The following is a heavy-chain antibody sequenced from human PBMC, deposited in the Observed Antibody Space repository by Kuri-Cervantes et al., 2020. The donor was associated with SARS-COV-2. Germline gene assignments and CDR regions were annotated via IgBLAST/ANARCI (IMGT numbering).Heavy chain of an antibody. CDR1: GFTFSSYA. CDR3: RVWVPAATSDY. D-gene: IGHD2-2*01. Sequence: GESLQISCAASGFTFSSYAMSWVRQAPGKGLGWVSAISGSGGSTYYADSVKGRSTISRDNSKNTLYLQMNSLRAEDTAVYYCRVWVPAATSDYWGQGTLVTVSS. V-gene: IGHV3-23*01. J-gene: IGHJ4*02. CDR2: ISGSGGST.